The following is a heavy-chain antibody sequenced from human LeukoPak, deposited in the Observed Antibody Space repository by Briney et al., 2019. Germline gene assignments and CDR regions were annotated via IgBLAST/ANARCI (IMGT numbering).Heavy chain of an antibody. CDR3: ARIGFRDYYCYYGMDV. D-gene: IGHD3-10*01. CDR2: ISSSGSTI. J-gene: IGHJ6*04. CDR1: GFTFSSYE. V-gene: IGHV3-48*03. Sequence: GGSLRLSCAASGFTFSSYEMNWVRQAPGKGLEWVSYISSSGSTIYYADSVKGRFTISRDNAKNSLYLQMNSLRAEDTAVYYCARIGFRDYYCYYGMDVWGKGTTVTVSS.